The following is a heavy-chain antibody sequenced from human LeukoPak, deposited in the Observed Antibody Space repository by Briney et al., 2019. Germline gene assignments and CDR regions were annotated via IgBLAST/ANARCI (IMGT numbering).Heavy chain of an antibody. CDR1: GFTFSSYG. J-gene: IGHJ6*02. V-gene: IGHV3-30*18. Sequence: GRSLRLSCAASGFTFSSYGMHWVRQAPGKGLELVAVISYDGSNKYYADSVKGRFTISRDNSKNTLYLQMNSLRAEDTAVYYCAKDQLAVVTPNYYYYYGMDVWGQGTTVTVSS. CDR3: AKDQLAVVTPNYYYYYGMDV. CDR2: ISYDGSNK. D-gene: IGHD4-23*01.